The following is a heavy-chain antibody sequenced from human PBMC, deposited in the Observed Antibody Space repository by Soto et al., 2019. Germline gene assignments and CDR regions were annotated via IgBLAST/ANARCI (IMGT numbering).Heavy chain of an antibody. CDR3: ARQTQDEVDKIYYYYYMDV. CDR2: IYPGDSDT. D-gene: IGHD5-12*01. Sequence: GESLKISCKGSGYSFTSYWIGWVRQMPGKGLEWMGIIYPGDSDTRYSPSFQGQVTISADKSISTAYLQWSSLKASDTAMYYCARQTQDEVDKIYYYYYMDVWGKGTTVAVSS. J-gene: IGHJ6*03. CDR1: GYSFTSYW. V-gene: IGHV5-51*01.